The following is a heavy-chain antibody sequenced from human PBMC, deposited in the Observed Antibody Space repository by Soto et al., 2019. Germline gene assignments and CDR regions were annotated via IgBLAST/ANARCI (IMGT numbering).Heavy chain of an antibody. CDR3: ARGKGIRWYLAGSNWFDP. V-gene: IGHV4-34*01. D-gene: IGHD3-10*01. J-gene: IGHJ5*02. CDR1: GGSFSGYY. Sequence: SETLSLTCAVYGGSFSGYYWSWIRQPPGKGLEWIGEINHSGSTNYNPSLKSRVTIPVDTSKNQFSLKLSPVTAADTAVYYCARGKGIRWYLAGSNWFDPWGQGTMVIVSS. CDR2: INHSGST.